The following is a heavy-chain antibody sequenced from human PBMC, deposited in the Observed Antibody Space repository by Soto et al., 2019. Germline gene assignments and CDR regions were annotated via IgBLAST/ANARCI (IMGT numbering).Heavy chain of an antibody. CDR2: IKQDGSEK. CDR1: GFTFSSYW. D-gene: IGHD2-15*01. Sequence: GGSLRLSCAASGFTFSSYWMSWVRQAPGKGLEWVANIKQDGSEKYYVDSVKGRFTISRDNAKNSLYLQMNSLRAEDTAVYYCARVAGYCSGGSCYYMDVWGKGTTVTVSS. CDR3: ARVAGYCSGGSCYYMDV. V-gene: IGHV3-7*01. J-gene: IGHJ6*03.